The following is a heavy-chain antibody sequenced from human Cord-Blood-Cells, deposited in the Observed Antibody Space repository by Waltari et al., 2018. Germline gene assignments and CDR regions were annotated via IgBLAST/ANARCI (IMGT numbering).Heavy chain of an antibody. D-gene: IGHD2-2*01. V-gene: IGHV1-46*01. CDR1: GYTFPSYS. Sequence: QVPLVQSGAEVKKPGASVKVSCTASGYTFPSYSMHWARQAPGQGLEWMGIINPSGGSTSYAQKFQGRVTMTRDTSTSTVYMELSSLRSEDTAVYYCARGANIVVVPADHDFDYWGQGTLVTVSS. CDR2: INPSGGST. J-gene: IGHJ4*02. CDR3: ARGANIVVVPADHDFDY.